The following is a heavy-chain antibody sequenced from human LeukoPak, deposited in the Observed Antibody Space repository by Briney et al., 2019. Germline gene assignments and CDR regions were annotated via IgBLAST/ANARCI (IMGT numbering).Heavy chain of an antibody. CDR2: IIPIFGTA. D-gene: IGHD3-10*01. Sequence: ASVKVSCKASGGTFSSYAISWVRQAPGQGLEWMGGIIPIFGTANYAQKFQGRVTITADKSTSTAYMELSSLRSEDTAVYYCARGTNYYGSGSSSGNWFDPWGQGTLVTVSS. CDR1: GGTFSSYA. CDR3: ARGTNYYGSGSSSGNWFDP. J-gene: IGHJ5*02. V-gene: IGHV1-69*06.